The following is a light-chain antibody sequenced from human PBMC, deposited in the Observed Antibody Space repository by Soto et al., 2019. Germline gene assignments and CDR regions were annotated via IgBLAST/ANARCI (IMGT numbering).Light chain of an antibody. V-gene: IGKV4-1*01. J-gene: IGKJ4*01. CDR3: QQYYEFPIT. CDR1: QSVFYNDNKRNY. CDR2: GAS. Sequence: DIVMTQSPESLAVSLGERATINCKSSQSVFYNDNKRNYLGWYQQKPGQQPKLLFYGASTRESGVPARFSGSGSGSDLNLTISSLQAEDVAVYYCQQYYEFPITFGGGTKVEIK.